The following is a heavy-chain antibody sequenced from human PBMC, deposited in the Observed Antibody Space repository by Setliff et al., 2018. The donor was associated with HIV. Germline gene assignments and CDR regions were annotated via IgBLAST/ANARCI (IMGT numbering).Heavy chain of an antibody. J-gene: IGHJ4*02. CDR1: GYSISSGYY. CDR2: IIHSGST. D-gene: IGHD6-19*01. CDR3: ARRSGWSLDY. Sequence: SETLSLTCTVSGYSISSGYYWGWIRQTPGKGLEWIGSIIHSGSTNYNPSLKSRVTISVDTSKNQFSLKLSSVTAADTAVYYCARRSGWSLDYWGQGTLVTVSS. V-gene: IGHV4-38-2*02.